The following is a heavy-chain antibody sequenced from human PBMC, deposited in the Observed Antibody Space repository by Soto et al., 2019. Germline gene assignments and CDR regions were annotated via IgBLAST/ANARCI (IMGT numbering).Heavy chain of an antibody. V-gene: IGHV3-48*02. CDR3: ARDGNRGFDMDV. J-gene: IGHJ6*02. CDR1: GFTFSTYN. CDR2: ITNTGGTI. Sequence: EVQVVESGGGLVQPGGSLRLSCEGSGFTFSTYNMDWVRQAPGKGLEWVSYITNTGGTIYYADSVRGRFTISRDNAKNPLFLQMNSLRDDDTAVYYCARDGNRGFDMDVWGQGTTVTVSS.